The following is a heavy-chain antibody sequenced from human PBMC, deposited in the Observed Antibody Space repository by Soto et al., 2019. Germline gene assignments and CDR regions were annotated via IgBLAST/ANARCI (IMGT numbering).Heavy chain of an antibody. V-gene: IGHV1-18*01. CDR1: GYTFSTYG. Sequence: QVQLVQSGTEVKKPGASVKVSCRASGYTFSTYGISWVRQAPGHGPEWMGWISTYNGDTKYAEKVQGRVTMTTDTSTTTAYMELRILISDDTAVYYCAIEYCSRTSCYGVDYWGQGTLVTVSS. CDR2: ISTYNGDT. CDR3: AIEYCSRTSCYGVDY. D-gene: IGHD2-2*01. J-gene: IGHJ4*02.